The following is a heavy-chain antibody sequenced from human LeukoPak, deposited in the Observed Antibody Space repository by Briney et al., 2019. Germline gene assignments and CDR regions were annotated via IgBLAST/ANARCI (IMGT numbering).Heavy chain of an antibody. CDR2: INPNSGGT. Sequence: ASVKVSCKASGYTFTGYYMHWVRQAPGQGLEWTGWINPNSGGTNYAQKFQGRVTMTRDTSISTAYMELSRLRSDDTAVYYCARVYSSGWYGYFQHWGQGTLVTVSS. D-gene: IGHD6-19*01. CDR3: ARVYSSGWYGYFQH. J-gene: IGHJ1*01. V-gene: IGHV1-2*02. CDR1: GYTFTGYY.